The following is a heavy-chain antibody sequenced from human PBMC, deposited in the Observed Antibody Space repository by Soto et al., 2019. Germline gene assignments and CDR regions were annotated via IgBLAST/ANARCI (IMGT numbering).Heavy chain of an antibody. V-gene: IGHV3-48*03. CDR2: ISSSGSTI. CDR3: ARETRKSGWYYYDSSGYSLDY. Sequence: EVQLVESGGGLVQPGGSLRLSCAASGFTFSSYEMNWVRQAPGKGLEWVSYISSSGSTIYYADSVKGRFTISRDNAKNSLYLQMNSLRAEDTAVYYCARETRKSGWYYYDSSGYSLDYWGQGTLVTVSS. D-gene: IGHD3-22*01. J-gene: IGHJ4*02. CDR1: GFTFSSYE.